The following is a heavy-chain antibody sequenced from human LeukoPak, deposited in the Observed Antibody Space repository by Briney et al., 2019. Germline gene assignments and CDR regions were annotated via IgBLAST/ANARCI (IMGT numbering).Heavy chain of an antibody. CDR1: GFTFSSYW. CDR2: IKEDGSIQ. D-gene: IGHD6-19*01. V-gene: IGHV3-7*01. Sequence: GGSLRLSCVASGFTFSSYWMTWVRQPAGKGLEWLANIKEDGSIQYYLDSGRGRFTISRHNAKTSVYLQLNSLRADDTAVYYCARDVWTGVAVSDYWGQGTLVTVSS. J-gene: IGHJ4*02. CDR3: ARDVWTGVAVSDY.